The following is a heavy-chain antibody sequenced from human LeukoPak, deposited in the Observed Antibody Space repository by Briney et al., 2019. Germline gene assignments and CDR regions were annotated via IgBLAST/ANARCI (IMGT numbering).Heavy chain of an antibody. Sequence: SETLSLTCTVSGGSISSSGYYWGWIRQPPGKGLEWIGSIYYSGSTYYNPSLKSRVTISVDTSKNQFSLRLNSVNAADTAVFYCARQGYSDFSSRPFDYWGQGTLVTVSS. J-gene: IGHJ4*02. CDR1: GGSISSSGYY. D-gene: IGHD1-26*01. CDR2: IYYSGST. CDR3: ARQGYSDFSSRPFDY. V-gene: IGHV4-39*01.